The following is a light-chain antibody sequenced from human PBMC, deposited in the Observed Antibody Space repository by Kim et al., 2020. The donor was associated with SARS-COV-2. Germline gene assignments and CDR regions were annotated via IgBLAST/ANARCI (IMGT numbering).Light chain of an antibody. Sequence: ALRQTVKITCQGHSLRCYYANWYQQKPGQAPVLVIFGKNNRPSGSPDRFSGSSSGNTASLTITGAQAEDEADYYCSSRDSSGNHVVFGGGTQLTVL. CDR1: SLRCYY. V-gene: IGLV3-19*01. CDR2: GKN. J-gene: IGLJ2*01. CDR3: SSRDSSGNHVV.